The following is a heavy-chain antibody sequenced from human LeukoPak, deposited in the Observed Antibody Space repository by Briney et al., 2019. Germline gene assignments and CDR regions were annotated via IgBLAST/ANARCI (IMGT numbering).Heavy chain of an antibody. J-gene: IGHJ5*02. V-gene: IGHV4-39*01. CDR3: ARSLEAVANWFDP. Sequence: SETLSLTCTVSGGSISSSSYYWGWIRQPPGKGLEWIGSIYYSGSTYYNPSLKSRDTISVDTSKNQFSLKLSSVTAADTAVYYCARSLEAVANWFDPWGQGTLVTVSS. D-gene: IGHD6-19*01. CDR1: GGSISSSSYY. CDR2: IYYSGST.